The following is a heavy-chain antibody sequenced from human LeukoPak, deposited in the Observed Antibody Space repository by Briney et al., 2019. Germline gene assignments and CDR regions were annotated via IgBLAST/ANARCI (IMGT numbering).Heavy chain of an antibody. Sequence: PSQTLSLTCTVSGGSISSGSYYWSWIRQPAGKGLEWIGRIYTSGITNYNPSLKTRVTISADTTKNQFSLKLSSVTAADTAVYYCARKQLVEYYFDTWRQGTLVTVSS. CDR1: GGSISSGSYY. CDR2: IYTSGIT. V-gene: IGHV4-61*02. CDR3: ARKQLVEYYFDT. D-gene: IGHD2-8*02. J-gene: IGHJ4*02.